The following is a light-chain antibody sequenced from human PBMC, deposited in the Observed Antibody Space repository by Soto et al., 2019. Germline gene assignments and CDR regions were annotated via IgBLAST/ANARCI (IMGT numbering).Light chain of an antibody. J-gene: IGKJ1*01. CDR1: QSVSSSY. V-gene: IGKV3-20*01. CDR2: GAS. Sequence: EIVLTQSPGTLSLSPGERATLSCRASQSVSSSYLAWYQQKPGQAPRLLIYGASSRATGIPDRFSGSGSGTDFTLTISRLEPEDFAVYYCKKYGSSSTWTFGQGNKVEIX. CDR3: KKYGSSSTWT.